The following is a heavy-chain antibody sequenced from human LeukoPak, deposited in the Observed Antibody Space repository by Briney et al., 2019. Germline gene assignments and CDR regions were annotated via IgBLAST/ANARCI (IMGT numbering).Heavy chain of an antibody. CDR2: INPNSGDT. V-gene: IGHV1-2*02. CDR3: AKAGDCGGSCYNWFDP. D-gene: IGHD2-15*01. Sequence: ASVKVSCKASGYTFTGYYIHWVRQAPGQGLEWMGWINPNSGDTNYPQDFQGRVTMTRDTSINTAYMELTWLRPDDTAVYYCAKAGDCGGSCYNWFDPWCQGTLVTVSS. J-gene: IGHJ5*02. CDR1: GYTFTGYY.